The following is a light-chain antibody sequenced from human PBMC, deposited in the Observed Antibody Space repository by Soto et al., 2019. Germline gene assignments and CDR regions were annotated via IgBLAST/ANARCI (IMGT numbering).Light chain of an antibody. CDR3: QQYDNLPYT. Sequence: DLQMTQSPSTLSASVGDRVTITCRASQTISSWLAWYQQKPGKAPTLLIYDASNLETGVPSRFSGSGSGTDFTFTISSLQPEDIATYYCQQYDNLPYTFGQGTKLEIK. CDR1: QTISSW. J-gene: IGKJ2*01. CDR2: DAS. V-gene: IGKV1-33*01.